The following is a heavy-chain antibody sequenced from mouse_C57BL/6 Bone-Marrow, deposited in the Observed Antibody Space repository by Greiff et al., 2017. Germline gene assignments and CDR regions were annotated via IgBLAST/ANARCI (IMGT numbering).Heavy chain of an antibody. CDR3: ARRWLLRWYFDV. CDR1: GVDFSRYW. J-gene: IGHJ1*03. CDR2: INPDSSTI. V-gene: IGHV4-1*01. D-gene: IGHD2-3*01. Sequence: GVDFSRYWMSWVRRAPGKGLEWIGEINPDSSTINYAPSLKDKFIISRDNAKNTLYLQMSKVRSEDTALYYCARRWLLRWYFDVWGTGTTVTVSS.